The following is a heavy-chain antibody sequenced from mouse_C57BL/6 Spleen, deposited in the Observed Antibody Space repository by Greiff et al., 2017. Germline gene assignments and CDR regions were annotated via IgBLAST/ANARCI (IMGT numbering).Heavy chain of an antibody. D-gene: IGHD2-4*01. V-gene: IGHV1-81*01. Sequence: QVQLKESGAELARPGASVKLSCKASGYTFTSYGISWVKQRTGQGLEWIGEIYPRSGNTYYNEKFKGKATLTADKSSSTAYMELRSLTSEDSAVYFCARLGDYDYYAMDYWGQGTSVTVSS. CDR1: GYTFTSYG. CDR3: ARLGDYDYYAMDY. CDR2: IYPRSGNT. J-gene: IGHJ4*01.